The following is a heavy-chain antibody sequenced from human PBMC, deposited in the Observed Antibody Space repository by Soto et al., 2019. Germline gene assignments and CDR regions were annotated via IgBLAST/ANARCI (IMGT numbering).Heavy chain of an antibody. CDR3: ARQYSSSWWGVDY. Sequence: GGSLRLSCAASGFTFSSYGMHWVRQAPGKGLEWVAVIWYDGSNKYYADSVKGRFTISRDNSKNTLYLQMNSLRAEDTAVYYCARQYSSSWWGVDYWGQGTLVTVSS. CDR1: GFTFSSYG. J-gene: IGHJ4*02. V-gene: IGHV3-33*01. CDR2: IWYDGSNK. D-gene: IGHD6-13*01.